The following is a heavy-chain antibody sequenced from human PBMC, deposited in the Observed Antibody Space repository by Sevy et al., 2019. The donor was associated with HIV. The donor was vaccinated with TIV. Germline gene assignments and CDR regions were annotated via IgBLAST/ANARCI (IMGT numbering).Heavy chain of an antibody. V-gene: IGHV3-30-3*01. D-gene: IGHD6-19*01. Sequence: GGSPRLSCAASGFTFRTHAMHWVRQAPGKGLEWVTVISYDGDTKYYADSVKGRFTISRDNSKNTLFLQLNSLRLDDTAVYYCARDAGYSTDWYPSDYWGQGTLVTVSS. CDR3: ARDAGYSTDWYPSDY. CDR1: GFTFRTHA. J-gene: IGHJ4*02. CDR2: ISYDGDTK.